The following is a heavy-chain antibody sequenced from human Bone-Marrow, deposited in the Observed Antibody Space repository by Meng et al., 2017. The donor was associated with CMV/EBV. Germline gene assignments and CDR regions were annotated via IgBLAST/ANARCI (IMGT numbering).Heavy chain of an antibody. J-gene: IGHJ4*02. CDR1: GFYFSDHF. Sequence: ASVKVSCKTSGFYFSDHFMHWVRQAPGQGLEWMGWIKPDSGATNYAQTFRGRVTLTTDSPISTAYMDLIRLTSDDTAVYYCARDHNWGPDHWGQGTLVTVSS. D-gene: IGHD1-1*01. CDR3: ARDHNWGPDH. V-gene: IGHV1-2*02. CDR2: IKPDSGAT.